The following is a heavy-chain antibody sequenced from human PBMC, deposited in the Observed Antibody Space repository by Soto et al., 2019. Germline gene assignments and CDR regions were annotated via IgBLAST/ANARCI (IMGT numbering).Heavy chain of an antibody. V-gene: IGHV6-1*01. Sequence: KQSQTLSLTCVMSGDGFSSSSVAWNWFRQSPSRGLEWLGRTFYRSKWYSEYAVSVKSRITINPDASKNQFSLQLNSVSPEDTALYYCARGKNTAFDFWGQGTLVTVSS. CDR3: ARGKNTAFDF. CDR1: GDGFSSSSVA. D-gene: IGHD2-21*02. J-gene: IGHJ4*02. CDR2: TFYRSKWYS.